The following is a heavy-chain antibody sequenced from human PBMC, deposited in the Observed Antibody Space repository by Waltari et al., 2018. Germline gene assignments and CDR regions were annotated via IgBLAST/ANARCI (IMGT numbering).Heavy chain of an antibody. D-gene: IGHD6-25*01. CDR2: IIPIFGTA. CDR1: GAPFSSSA. J-gene: IGHJ4*02. CDR3: ARGTSLGGSGYTY. Sequence: QVQLVQSGAEVKKPGAPVKVSCKASGAPFSSSAISWVRQAPGKGLGWMGGIIPIFGTANYAQKFQGRVTITADKSTSTAYMELSSLRSEDTAVYCCARGTSLGGSGYTYWGQGTLVTVSS. V-gene: IGHV1-69*14.